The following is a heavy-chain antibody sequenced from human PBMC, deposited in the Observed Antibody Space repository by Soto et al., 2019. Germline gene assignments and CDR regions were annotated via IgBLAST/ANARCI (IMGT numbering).Heavy chain of an antibody. V-gene: IGHV4-59*01. Sequence: PSETLSVTCTVSGDSISTFYWSWIRQPPGKGLEWIGYIYYTGSTNYNPSLKSRVTMSVDTSKKQFSLKLTSVTAADTAVYYCARQRGNYFDYWGQGSLVTVSS. CDR3: ARQRGNYFDY. J-gene: IGHJ4*02. CDR1: GDSISTFY. D-gene: IGHD3-10*01. CDR2: IYYTGST.